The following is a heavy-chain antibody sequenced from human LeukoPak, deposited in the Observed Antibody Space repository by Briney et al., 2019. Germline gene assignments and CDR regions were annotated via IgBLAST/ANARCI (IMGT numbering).Heavy chain of an antibody. Sequence: KPSETLSLTCTVSGGSISSYYWSWIRQPTGKGLEWIGYIYYSGSTNYNPSLKSRVTISVNTSKNQFSLKLSSVTAADTAVYYCAAGGNGDYVDYWGQGTLVTVSS. CDR2: IYYSGST. V-gene: IGHV4-59*01. J-gene: IGHJ4*02. CDR1: GGSISSYY. CDR3: AAGGNGDYVDY. D-gene: IGHD4-23*01.